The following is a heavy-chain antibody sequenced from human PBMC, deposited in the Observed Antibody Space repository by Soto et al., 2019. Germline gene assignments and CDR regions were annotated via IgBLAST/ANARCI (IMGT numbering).Heavy chain of an antibody. CDR1: GGTFSSYA. V-gene: IGHV1-69*01. Sequence: QVQLVQSGAEVKKPGSSVKVSCKASGGTFSSYAISWVRQAPGQGLEWMGGIIPIFGTANYAQKFQGRVTITADESTSTADMELSSLRSEDTAVYYCARDSVWTGTTNWFDPWGQGTLVTVSS. D-gene: IGHD1-1*01. J-gene: IGHJ5*02. CDR3: ARDSVWTGTTNWFDP. CDR2: IIPIFGTA.